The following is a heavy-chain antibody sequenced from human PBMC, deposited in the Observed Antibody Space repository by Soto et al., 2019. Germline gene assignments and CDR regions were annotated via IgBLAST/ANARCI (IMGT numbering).Heavy chain of an antibody. CDR3: EREPYDILTGYYRPYYYYGMDV. D-gene: IGHD3-9*01. CDR2: ISYDGSNK. V-gene: IGHV3-30-3*01. J-gene: IGHJ6*02. CDR1: GFTFSSYA. Sequence: GGSLRLSCAASGFTFSSYAMHWVRQAPGKGLEWVAVISYDGSNKYYADSVKGRFTISRDNSKNTLYLQMNSLRAEDTAVYYCEREPYDILTGYYRPYYYYGMDVWGQGTTVTVSS.